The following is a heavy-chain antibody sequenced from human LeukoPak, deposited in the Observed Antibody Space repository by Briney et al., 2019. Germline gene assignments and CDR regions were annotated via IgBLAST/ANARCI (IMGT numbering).Heavy chain of an antibody. D-gene: IGHD6-19*01. CDR2: INPSGGST. CDR1: GYTFTSYY. Sequence: ASVKVSCNASGYTFTSYYMHWVRQAPGQGLEWMGIINPSGGSTSYAQKFQGRVTMTRDTSTSTVYMELSSLRSEDTAVYYCARAPPRRSGWYAGAFDIWGQGTMATVSS. CDR3: ARAPPRRSGWYAGAFDI. V-gene: IGHV1-46*01. J-gene: IGHJ3*02.